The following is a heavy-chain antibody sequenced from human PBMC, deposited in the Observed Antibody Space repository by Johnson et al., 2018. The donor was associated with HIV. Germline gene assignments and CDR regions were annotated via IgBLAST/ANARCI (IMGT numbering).Heavy chain of an antibody. CDR1: EFTFDDYG. CDR2: INWNGGST. CDR3: ARGKGAAVGLDAFDI. Sequence: MLLVESGGGVVRRGGSLRLSCAASEFTFDDYGMTWVRQAPGQGLEWVCSINWNGGSTAYADSVKGRISVSRDNAKNSLYLQMNSLRVEDTAFYYCARGKGAAVGLDAFDIWGQGTMVIVSS. J-gene: IGHJ3*02. D-gene: IGHD6-13*01. V-gene: IGHV3-20*04.